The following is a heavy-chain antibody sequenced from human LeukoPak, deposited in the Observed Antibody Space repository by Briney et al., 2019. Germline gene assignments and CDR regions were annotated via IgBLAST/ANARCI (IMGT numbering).Heavy chain of an antibody. CDR2: IYYSGST. Sequence: PSETLSLTCTVSGGSISSYYWSWIRQPPGKGLEWIGYIYYSGSTNYNPSLKSRVTISVDTSKNQFSLKLSSVTAADTAVYYCARRSFGVVITISQFDYWGQGTLVTVSS. CDR1: GGSISSYY. D-gene: IGHD3-3*01. V-gene: IGHV4-59*08. CDR3: ARRSFGVVITISQFDY. J-gene: IGHJ4*02.